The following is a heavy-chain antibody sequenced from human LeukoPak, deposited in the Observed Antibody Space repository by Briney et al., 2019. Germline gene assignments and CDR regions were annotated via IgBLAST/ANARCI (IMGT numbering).Heavy chain of an antibody. CDR1: TFTFINYR. V-gene: IGHV3-7*03. J-gene: IGHJ3*02. CDR3: AAISYLAFDI. D-gene: IGHD2/OR15-2a*01. Sequence: GGSLRLSCSASTFTFINYRMSWVRQAPGEGLEWVANIKEDGSEKDYVDSVKGRFTISRHNAKNSLDLQMNGLRAEDTAVYYCAAISYLAFDIWGEGRMVAVSS. CDR2: IKEDGSEK.